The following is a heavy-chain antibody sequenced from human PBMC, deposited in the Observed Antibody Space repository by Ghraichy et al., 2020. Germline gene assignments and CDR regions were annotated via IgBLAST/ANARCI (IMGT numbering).Heavy chain of an antibody. CDR3: AKDMSADLGEDDYYGMDV. CDR1: GFTFDDYA. Sequence: GGSLRLSCATSGFTFDDYAMHWVRQVPGKGLEWVSGVSWNSRYVGYADSVKGRFTISRDNAKNSLYLQMNSLRAEDTALYYCAKDMSADLGEDDYYGMDVWGQGTTVTVSS. J-gene: IGHJ6*02. D-gene: IGHD3-16*01. V-gene: IGHV3-9*01. CDR2: VSWNSRYV.